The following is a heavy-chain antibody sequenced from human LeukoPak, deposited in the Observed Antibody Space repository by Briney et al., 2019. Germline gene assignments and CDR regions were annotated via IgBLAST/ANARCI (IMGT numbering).Heavy chain of an antibody. CDR1: GGTFSSYA. Sequence: ASVKVSCRASGGTFSSYAMSWVRQAPGQGFEWRGGISPIFGTANYAQKFQGRVTITADESTSTAYMELSRLRCEDTAVYYCARVDCSGGSCYYFFDYWGQGTLVTVSS. J-gene: IGHJ4*02. V-gene: IGHV1-69*13. D-gene: IGHD2-15*01. CDR2: ISPIFGTA. CDR3: ARVDCSGGSCYYFFDY.